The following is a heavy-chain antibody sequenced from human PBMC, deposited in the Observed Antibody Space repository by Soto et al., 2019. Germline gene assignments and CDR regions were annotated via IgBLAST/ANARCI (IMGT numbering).Heavy chain of an antibody. CDR1: GGASMSYFY. Sequence: PSETLSLTCAVSGGASMSYFYWSWIRQPPGKGLEWIGYISDSGSSNYNPSLKSRVTISVDRSKNQFSLKQSSVTAADTAVYYCARGPPLLWWSQGTLVTVSS. CDR3: ARGPPLLW. D-gene: IGHD2-21*01. V-gene: IGHV4-59*12. CDR2: ISDSGSS. J-gene: IGHJ4*02.